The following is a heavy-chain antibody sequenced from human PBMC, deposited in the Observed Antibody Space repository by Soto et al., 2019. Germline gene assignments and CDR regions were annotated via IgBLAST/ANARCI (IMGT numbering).Heavy chain of an antibody. J-gene: IGHJ5*02. V-gene: IGHV3-23*01. CDR3: AKGGGLERLPRHH. CDR2: IIGSGGST. Sequence: EVQLLESGGGLVQPGGSLRFSGEALGFPFGSNAMCWVPRPQGKGREWVSAIIGSGGSTSYADSVKGRFTISRDNSKNTLYLPMNSLRAEDTAVYYCAKGGGLERLPRHHWGQGTLVTVSS. CDR1: GFPFGSNA. D-gene: IGHD1-1*01.